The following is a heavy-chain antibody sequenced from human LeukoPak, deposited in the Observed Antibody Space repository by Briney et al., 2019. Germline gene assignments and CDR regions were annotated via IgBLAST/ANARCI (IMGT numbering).Heavy chain of an antibody. CDR2: IYYSGST. D-gene: IGHD6-19*01. CDR3: ARLNVVVAGGPFDY. CDR1: GGSISSYC. V-gene: IGHV4-59*01. Sequence: SETLSLTCTVSGGSISSYCWSWIRQPPGKGLEWIGYIYYSGSTNYNPSLKSRVTISVDTSKNQFSLKLSSVTAADTAVYYCARLNVVVAGGPFDYWGQGTLVTVSS. J-gene: IGHJ4*02.